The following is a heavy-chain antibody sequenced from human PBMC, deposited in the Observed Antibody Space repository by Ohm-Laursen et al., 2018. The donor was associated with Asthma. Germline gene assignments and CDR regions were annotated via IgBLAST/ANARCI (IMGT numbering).Heavy chain of an antibody. V-gene: IGHV4-31*03. CDR3: ARNIAVAGTDWYFDL. J-gene: IGHJ2*01. D-gene: IGHD6-19*01. CDR2: IYYSGST. CDR1: GDSISSGNNY. Sequence: TLSLTCTVSGDSISSGNNYWSWIRQHTGKGLEWIGHIYYSGSTYYNPSLQSRVTISVDTSKNQFSLKLSSVTAADTAVYYCARNIAVAGTDWYFDLWGRGTLVTASS.